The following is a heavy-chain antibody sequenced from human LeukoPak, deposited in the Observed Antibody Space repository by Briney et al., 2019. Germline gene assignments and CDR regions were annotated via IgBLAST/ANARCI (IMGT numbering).Heavy chain of an antibody. Sequence: PSETLSLTCAVSGVSFDDYYWSWVRQTSGKGLEWIGEINHSGYTNDSPSLKSRVTLSIDTSRKQFSLNLRSVTVADTGIYYCTRMTAGHDYWGRGTLVTVSS. CDR1: GVSFDDYY. J-gene: IGHJ4*02. CDR3: TRMTAGHDY. CDR2: INHSGYT. V-gene: IGHV4-34*01. D-gene: IGHD2-21*02.